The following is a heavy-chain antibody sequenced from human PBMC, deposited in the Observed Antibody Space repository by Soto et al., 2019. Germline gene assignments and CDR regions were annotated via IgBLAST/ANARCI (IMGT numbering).Heavy chain of an antibody. Sequence: SGPTLVNPTQTLTLTCTSSGFSLSTYGMCVSWIRQPPGKALEWLARIDWDDDKYYSTSLKTRLTISKDTSKNQVVLTMTNMDPVDTATYYCARNYYDSGGYSTFDYWGQGALVTVPQ. CDR2: IDWDDDK. V-gene: IGHV2-70*11. D-gene: IGHD3-22*01. CDR1: GFSLSTYGMC. CDR3: ARNYYDSGGYSTFDY. J-gene: IGHJ4*02.